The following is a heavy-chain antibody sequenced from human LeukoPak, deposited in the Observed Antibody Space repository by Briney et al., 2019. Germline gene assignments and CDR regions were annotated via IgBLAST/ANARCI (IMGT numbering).Heavy chain of an antibody. CDR2: ISSSGSTI. CDR1: GFTFSDYY. Sequence: GGSLRLSCAASGFTFSDYYMSWIRQAPGKGMEWVSYISSSGSTIYYADSVKGRFTISRDNAKNSLYLQMNSLRAEDTAVYYCARDATSQWQEDAFDIWGQGTMVTVSS. CDR3: ARDATSQWQEDAFDI. V-gene: IGHV3-11*01. J-gene: IGHJ3*02. D-gene: IGHD2-8*01.